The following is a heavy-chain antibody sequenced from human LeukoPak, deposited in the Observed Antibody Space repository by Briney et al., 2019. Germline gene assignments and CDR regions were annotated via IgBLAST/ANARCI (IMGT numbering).Heavy chain of an antibody. CDR1: GFTFSNYW. D-gene: IGHD3-22*01. Sequence: GSLRLSCAASGFTFSNYWMSWVRQAPGKGLEWIGEISHNENTNYSPSLKSRLTISIDTSKNQFSLKLSSVTAADTAVYYCASSGSRWLIDKTYSPYWGQGTLVTVSS. V-gene: IGHV4-34*01. J-gene: IGHJ4*02. CDR3: ASSGSRWLIDKTYSPY. CDR2: ISHNENT.